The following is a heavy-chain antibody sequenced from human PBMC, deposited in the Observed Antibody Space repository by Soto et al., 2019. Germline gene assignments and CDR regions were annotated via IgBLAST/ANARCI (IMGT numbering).Heavy chain of an antibody. V-gene: IGHV5-10-1*01. Sequence: PGESLKISCKTSGYTFSGHWISWVRQVPGKGLQWMGNIDPSDSYINYNPAFRGHVTFSVDKSNSTAYLHWRSLGTSDTAIYYCARHGAAIWLGYWGQGTLVTVSS. D-gene: IGHD6-19*01. J-gene: IGHJ4*02. CDR2: IDPSDSYI. CDR3: ARHGAAIWLGY. CDR1: GYTFSGHW.